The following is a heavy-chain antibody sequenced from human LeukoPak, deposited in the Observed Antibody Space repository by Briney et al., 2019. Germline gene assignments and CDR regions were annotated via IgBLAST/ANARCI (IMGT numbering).Heavy chain of an antibody. V-gene: IGHV1-18*01. CDR3: ARGPDIVVVPAAIGYMDV. CDR1: GYTFTSYD. CDR2: ISAYNGNT. J-gene: IGHJ6*03. D-gene: IGHD2-2*02. Sequence: ASVKVSCKASGYTFTSYDISWVRQAPGQGLEWMGWISAYNGNTNYAQKLQGRVTMTTDTSTSTAYMELRSLRSDDTAVYYCARGPDIVVVPAAIGYMDVWGKGTTVTVSS.